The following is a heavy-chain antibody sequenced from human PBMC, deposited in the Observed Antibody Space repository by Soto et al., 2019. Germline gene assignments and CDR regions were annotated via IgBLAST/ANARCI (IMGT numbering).Heavy chain of an antibody. J-gene: IGHJ2*01. Sequence: GGSLRLSCAASGFTFSSYSMNWVRQAPGKGLEWVSYISSSSSTIYYADSVKGRFTISRDNAKNSLYLQMNSLRAEDTAVYYCARSNFSIVVVVAATRNYWYFDLWGRGTLVTVSS. CDR3: ARSNFSIVVVVAATRNYWYFDL. CDR1: GFTFSSYS. D-gene: IGHD2-15*01. CDR2: ISSSSSTI. V-gene: IGHV3-48*01.